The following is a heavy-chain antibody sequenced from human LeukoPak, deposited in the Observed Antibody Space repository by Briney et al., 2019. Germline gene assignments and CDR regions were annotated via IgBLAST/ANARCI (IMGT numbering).Heavy chain of an antibody. V-gene: IGHV3-48*03. CDR2: IDIYLHT. Sequence: PGGSLRLSCAASGFTFSSYEMNWVRQAPGKGLEWVSGIDIYLHTFYVDSLKGRFTVSRDNTQNSLYLQISSLRDEDTGVYYCARRSGPGDPFTIWGQGTTVIVSS. CDR1: GFTFSSYE. CDR3: ARRSGPGDPFTI. J-gene: IGHJ3*02. D-gene: IGHD2-21*02.